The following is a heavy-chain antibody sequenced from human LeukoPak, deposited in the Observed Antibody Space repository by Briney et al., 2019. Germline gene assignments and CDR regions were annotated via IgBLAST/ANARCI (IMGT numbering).Heavy chain of an antibody. D-gene: IGHD3-9*01. CDR1: GFTFAIHS. Sequence: GGSLRLSCAASGFTFAIHSMIWVRQAPGKGLEWVSSISSGSSFIYYGDSVKGRFTISRDNSKNTLYVEMNTLRAEDTAVYYCAKWGDYDILTGYYVSDFWGQGTLVTVSS. V-gene: IGHV3-21*04. CDR3: AKWGDYDILTGYYVSDF. J-gene: IGHJ4*02. CDR2: ISSGSSFI.